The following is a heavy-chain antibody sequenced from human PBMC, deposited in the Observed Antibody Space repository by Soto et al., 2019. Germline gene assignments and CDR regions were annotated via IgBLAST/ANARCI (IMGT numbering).Heavy chain of an antibody. CDR1: GITFSRYG. CDR3: ANLGIITSAGPFDY. D-gene: IGHD6-13*01. J-gene: IGHJ4*02. V-gene: IGHV3-23*01. CDR2: ISGDGAGT. Sequence: GGSLRLSCAAAGITFSRYGMSWVRQAPGKGLEWVSAISGDGAGTKYADSVKGRFTISRDNSKNTLYLQMNSLGAGDTAVYYCANLGIITSAGPFDYWGQGTQVTVSS.